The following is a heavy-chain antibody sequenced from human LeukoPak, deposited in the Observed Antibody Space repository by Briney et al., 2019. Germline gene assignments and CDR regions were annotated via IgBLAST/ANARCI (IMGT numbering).Heavy chain of an antibody. CDR2: ISGSGGST. J-gene: IGHJ4*02. CDR3: AKDRGPSGVRGYSGYGDGFH. Sequence: GGSLRLSCAASGFTFSSYAMSWVRQAPGKGLEWVSAISGSGGSTYYADSVKGRFTISRDNSKDTLYLQMNSLRAEDTAVYYCAKDRGPSGVRGYSGYGDGFHWGQGTLVTVSS. D-gene: IGHD5-12*01. CDR1: GFTFSSYA. V-gene: IGHV3-23*01.